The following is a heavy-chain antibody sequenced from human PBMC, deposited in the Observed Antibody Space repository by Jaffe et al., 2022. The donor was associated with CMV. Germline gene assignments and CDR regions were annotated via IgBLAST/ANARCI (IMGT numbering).Heavy chain of an antibody. Sequence: VQLQESGPGLVKPSETLSLTCTVSGGSIRSYYWSWSRQPPGKGLEWIGYIYQTGSTNYNPSLESRVTISLDTSKNHLSLNLTSVTAADTAIYYCARRRYSVSSPYYYYYMDVWGKGTTVTVSS. CDR1: GGSIRSYY. CDR2: IYQTGST. CDR3: ARRRYSVSSPYYYYYMDV. V-gene: IGHV4-4*08. D-gene: IGHD1-26*01. J-gene: IGHJ6*03.